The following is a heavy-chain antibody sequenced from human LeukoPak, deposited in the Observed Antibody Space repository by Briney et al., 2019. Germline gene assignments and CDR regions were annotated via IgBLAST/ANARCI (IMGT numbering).Heavy chain of an antibody. D-gene: IGHD4-11*01. CDR3: AKGQPDYSDYRYFFDY. J-gene: IGHJ4*02. CDR1: GFTFSDYY. Sequence: PGGSLRLSCAASGFTFSDYYMSWIRQAPGKGLEWVSHISSSGTTIYYADSVKGRFTISRDNAKNSLYLQMNSLRAEDTAVYYCAKGQPDYSDYRYFFDYWGQGILVTVSS. CDR2: ISSSGTTI. V-gene: IGHV3-11*01.